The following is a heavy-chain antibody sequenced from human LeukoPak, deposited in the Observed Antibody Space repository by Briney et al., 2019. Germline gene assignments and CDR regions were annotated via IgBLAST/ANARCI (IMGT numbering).Heavy chain of an antibody. D-gene: IGHD2-15*01. CDR3: ARDSPSTRLRREIFAFDI. V-gene: IGHV1-18*01. CDR1: GYTFTSYG. CDR2: ISAFNGHT. J-gene: IGHJ3*02. Sequence: GASVKVSCKASGYTFTSYGISWVRQAPGQGLEWMGWISAFNGHTIYAEKFQDRVTMTTDTSTNTAYMQLTSLTSDDTAVYYCARDSPSTRLRREIFAFDIWGQGTMVTVSS.